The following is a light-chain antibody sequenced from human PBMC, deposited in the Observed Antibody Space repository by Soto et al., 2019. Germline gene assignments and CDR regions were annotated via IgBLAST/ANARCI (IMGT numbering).Light chain of an antibody. Sequence: RLTQSPSSLSASVGDTVAISCRASQDISTYLAWYQQKPGKAPTLLIFGASSLHTGVSPRFAGSGSGSEFTLTINRLQPDDFATYYCQQSYSTPQTFGPGTKVEI. CDR2: GAS. V-gene: IGKV1-5*01. CDR3: QQSYSTPQT. J-gene: IGKJ1*01. CDR1: QDISTY.